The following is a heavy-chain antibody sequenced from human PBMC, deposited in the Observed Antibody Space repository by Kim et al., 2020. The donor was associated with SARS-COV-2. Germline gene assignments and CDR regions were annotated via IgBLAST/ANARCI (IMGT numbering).Heavy chain of an antibody. D-gene: IGHD3-22*01. Sequence: VKGRFTISREDTKNKLYLQMNSLRAEDTAVYYCARGITMIVVVISNWFDPWGQGTLVTVSS. J-gene: IGHJ5*02. V-gene: IGHV3-23*01. CDR3: ARGITMIVVVISNWFDP.